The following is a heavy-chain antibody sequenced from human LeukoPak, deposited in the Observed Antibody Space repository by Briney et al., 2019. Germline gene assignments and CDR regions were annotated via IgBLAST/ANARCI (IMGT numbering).Heavy chain of an antibody. V-gene: IGHV1-2*04. CDR1: GYTFTGYY. CDR2: INPNSGGT. J-gene: IGHJ5*02. CDR3: ARGQHDYYDSSGSFDP. Sequence: ASVKVSCTASGYTFTGYYMHWVRQAPGRGLEWMGWINPNSGGTNYAQKFQGWVTMTRDTSISTAYMELSRLRSDDTAVYYCARGQHDYYDSSGSFDPWGQGTLVTVSS. D-gene: IGHD3-22*01.